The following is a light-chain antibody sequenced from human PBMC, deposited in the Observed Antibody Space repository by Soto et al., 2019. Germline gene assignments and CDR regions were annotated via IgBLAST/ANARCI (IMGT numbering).Light chain of an antibody. V-gene: IGKV2-28*01. J-gene: IGKJ5*01. CDR2: FGS. CDR3: MQALQSLT. Sequence: EILMTQSPLTLPFTPGERSSISCRSSQSLLYNNTYNYLDWYVQKPGQSPQLLIYFGSNRAPGVPDRFSGSGSGTDFTLKINRVEAEDVGTYYCMQALQSLTFGQGTRLEIK. CDR1: QSLLYNNTYNY.